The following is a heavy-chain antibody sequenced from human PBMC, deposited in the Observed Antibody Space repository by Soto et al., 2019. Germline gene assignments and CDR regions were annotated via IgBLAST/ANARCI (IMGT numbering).Heavy chain of an antibody. J-gene: IGHJ4*02. V-gene: IGHV3-30*18. CDR1: GFTFSSYG. CDR3: AKDRVMASASPFDY. CDR2: ISYDGSNK. Sequence: QVQLVESGGGVVQPGRSLRLSCAASGFTFSSYGMHWVRQAPGKGLEWVAVISYDGSNKYYADSVKGRFTISRDNSKNTLYLQMNSLRAEDTAVYYCAKDRVMASASPFDYWGQGTLVTVSS. D-gene: IGHD6-13*01.